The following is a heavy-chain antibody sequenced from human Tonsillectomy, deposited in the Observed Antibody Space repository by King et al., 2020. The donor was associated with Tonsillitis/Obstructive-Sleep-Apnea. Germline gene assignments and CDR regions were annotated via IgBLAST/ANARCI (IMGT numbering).Heavy chain of an antibody. CDR2: IKHDGCEK. CDR3: ARDSGGTSVL. D-gene: IGHD2-15*01. J-gene: IGHJ4*02. V-gene: IGHV3-7*04. CDR1: GFTFSNYW. Sequence: VQLVESGGGLLQPGGSLSLACAASGFTFSNYWMSWVRQAPGEGLEWVANIKHDGCEKYYVDSVKGRFTISRDNAKNSLHLQMNSLRAEDTAVYYCARDSGGTSVLWGQGTLVTVSS.